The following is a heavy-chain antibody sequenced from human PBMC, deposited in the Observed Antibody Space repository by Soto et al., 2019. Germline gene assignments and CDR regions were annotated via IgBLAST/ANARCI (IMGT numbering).Heavy chain of an antibody. Sequence: GESLKISCKGSGYSFTSYWISWVRQMPGKGLEWMGRIDPSDSYTNYSPSFQGHVTISADKSISTAYLQWSSLKASDTAMYYCASPLRNYYDSSGYIPPGAFDIWGQGTMVTVSS. V-gene: IGHV5-10-1*01. CDR1: GYSFTSYW. D-gene: IGHD3-22*01. J-gene: IGHJ3*02. CDR3: ASPLRNYYDSSGYIPPGAFDI. CDR2: IDPSDSYT.